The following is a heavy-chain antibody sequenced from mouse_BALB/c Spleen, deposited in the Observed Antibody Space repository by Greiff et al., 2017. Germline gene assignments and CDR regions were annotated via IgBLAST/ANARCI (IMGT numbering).Heavy chain of an antibody. D-gene: IGHD1-1*02. V-gene: IGHV6-6*02. J-gene: IGHJ1*01. CDR2: IRLKSNNYAT. CDR1: GFTFSNYW. CDR3: TRPYGFYWYFDV. Sequence: EVKLEESGGGLVQPGGSMKLSCVASGFTFSNYWMNWVRPSPEKGLEWVAEIRLKSNNYATHYAESVKGRFTISRDDSKSSVYLQMNNLRAADTGIYYCTRPYGFYWYFDVWGAGTTGTVSS.